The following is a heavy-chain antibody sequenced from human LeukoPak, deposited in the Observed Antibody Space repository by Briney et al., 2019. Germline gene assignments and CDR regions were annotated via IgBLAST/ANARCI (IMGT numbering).Heavy chain of an antibody. CDR2: ISGSGSGGST. D-gene: IGHD2-2*01. Sequence: PGGSLRLSCAASGFTFSSSAMSWVRQAPGKGLEWVSSISGSGSGGSTYYADSVKGRFTISRDNSKNTLYLQMNSLIAEDTAVYYCVKDPYQLPSLFDYWGQGTLVTVSS. V-gene: IGHV3-23*01. CDR3: VKDPYQLPSLFDY. CDR1: GFTFSSSA. J-gene: IGHJ4*02.